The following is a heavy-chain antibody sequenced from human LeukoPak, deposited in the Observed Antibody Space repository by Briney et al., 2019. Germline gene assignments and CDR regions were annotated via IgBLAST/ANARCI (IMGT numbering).Heavy chain of an antibody. CDR3: ARVSLRAFDI. CDR2: IYYSGST. CDR1: GGSMNSYS. Sequence: SETLSLTCTVSGGSMNSYSWSWIRQPPGKGLEWIGYIYYSGSTNYNPSLKSRVTISVDTSKNQFSLKLSSVTAADTAVYYCARVSLRAFDIWGQGTMVTVSS. J-gene: IGHJ3*02. V-gene: IGHV4-59*01.